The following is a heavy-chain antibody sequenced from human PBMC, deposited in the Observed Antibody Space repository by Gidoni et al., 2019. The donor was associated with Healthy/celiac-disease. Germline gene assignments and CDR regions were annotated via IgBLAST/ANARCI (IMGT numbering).Heavy chain of an antibody. J-gene: IGHJ1*01. Sequence: VRLVESGGGLVQPGGTMRLSWAASSFTFSRYSMNWVRQAQGKGLDWVSYISSSSSTIYYADSVKGLFTISRDNAKNSLYLQMNSLRDDDTAVYYCARGGSFLLKSAEYFQHWGQGTLVTVSS. V-gene: IGHV3-48*02. CDR3: ARGGSFLLKSAEYFQH. D-gene: IGHD1-26*01. CDR2: ISSSSSTI. CDR1: SFTFSRYS.